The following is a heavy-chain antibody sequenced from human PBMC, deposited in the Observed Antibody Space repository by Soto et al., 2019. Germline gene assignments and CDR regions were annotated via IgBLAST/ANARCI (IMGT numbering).Heavy chain of an antibody. V-gene: IGHV3-23*01. CDR3: AKDKTTVTTVWYFDL. Sequence: EVQLLESGGGLVQPGGSLRLSCAASGFTFSSYAMSWVRKAQGKGLEWVSAISGSGGSTYYADSVKGRFTISRDNSKNTLYLQMNSLRAEDTAVYYCAKDKTTVTTVWYFDLWGRGTLVTVSS. CDR1: GFTFSSYA. D-gene: IGHD4-17*01. J-gene: IGHJ2*01. CDR2: ISGSGGST.